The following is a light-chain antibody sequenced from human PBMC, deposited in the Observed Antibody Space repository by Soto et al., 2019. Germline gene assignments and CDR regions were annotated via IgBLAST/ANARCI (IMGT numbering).Light chain of an antibody. CDR3: GSYAGSYTPHVV. Sequence: QSALTQPRSVSGSPGQSVTISCTGTSSDVGGYNYVSWYQQHPGKAPKLMIYDVSKRPSGVPDRFSGSKSGNTASLTISGLQAEDEAEYYCGSYAGSYTPHVVFGGGTQLTVL. V-gene: IGLV2-11*01. J-gene: IGLJ2*01. CDR2: DVS. CDR1: SSDVGGYNY.